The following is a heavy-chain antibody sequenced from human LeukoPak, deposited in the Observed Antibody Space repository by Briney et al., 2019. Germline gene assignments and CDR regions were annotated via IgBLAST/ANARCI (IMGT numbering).Heavy chain of an antibody. J-gene: IGHJ4*02. V-gene: IGHV3-30*02. Sequence: GGSLRLSCAASGFTFSSYGMHWVRQAPGKGLEWVAFIRYDGSNKYYADSVKGRFTISRDNSKNTLYLQMNSLRAEDTAVYYCAKDPLLYSSSSYFDYWGQGTLVTVSS. CDR3: AKDPLLYSSSSYFDY. D-gene: IGHD6-6*01. CDR1: GFTFSSYG. CDR2: IRYDGSNK.